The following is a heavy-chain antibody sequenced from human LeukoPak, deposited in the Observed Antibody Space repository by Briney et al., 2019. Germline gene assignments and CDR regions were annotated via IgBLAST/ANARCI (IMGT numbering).Heavy chain of an antibody. Sequence: GGSLRLSCADSGFTFSSYAMSWVRQAPGKGLERVSAISGSGGSTYYADSVKGRFTISRDNSKNTLYLQMNSLRAEDTAVYYCAKVLVKVVPAAADAFDIWGQGTMVTVSS. V-gene: IGHV3-23*01. J-gene: IGHJ3*02. CDR1: GFTFSSYA. CDR2: ISGSGGST. CDR3: AKVLVKVVPAAADAFDI. D-gene: IGHD2-2*01.